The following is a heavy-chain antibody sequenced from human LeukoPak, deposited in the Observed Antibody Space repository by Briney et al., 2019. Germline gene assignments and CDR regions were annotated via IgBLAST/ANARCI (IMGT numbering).Heavy chain of an antibody. V-gene: IGHV3-21*01. CDR1: GFTFSSYS. J-gene: IGHJ6*02. Sequence: GGSLRLSCAASGFTFSSYSMNWVRQAPGKGLEWVSSISSSSSYIYYADSVKGRFTISRDNAKNSLYLQMNSLRAEDTAVYYCARDLLXXXXXXSYYYYGMDVWGQGTTVTVSS. CDR3: ARDLLXXXXXXSYYYYGMDV. CDR2: ISSSSSYI.